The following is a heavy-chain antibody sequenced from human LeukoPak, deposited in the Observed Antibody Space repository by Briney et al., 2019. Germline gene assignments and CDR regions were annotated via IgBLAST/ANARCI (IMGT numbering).Heavy chain of an antibody. J-gene: IGHJ4*02. V-gene: IGHV3-11*01. Sequence: PGGSLRLSCAASGFNLNDYYMSWIRQAPGKGLEWISYITSSGSQYYSDSVKGRFTISRDAASKSLYLQMKGLRLEDTAVYFCTRDQDAGYALGYWGQGTLVTVSS. CDR1: GFNLNDYY. D-gene: IGHD3-22*01. CDR3: TRDQDAGYALGY. CDR2: ITSSGSQ.